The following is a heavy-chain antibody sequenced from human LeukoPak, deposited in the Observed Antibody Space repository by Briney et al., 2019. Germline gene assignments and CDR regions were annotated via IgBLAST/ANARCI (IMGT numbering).Heavy chain of an antibody. V-gene: IGHV3-23*01. CDR2: ISNDGGGT. J-gene: IGHJ5*02. Sequence: GGSLRLSCAASGFIFNNYGLIWVRQAPGKGLEWVSAISNDGGGTQYADFVEGRFTISRDNSKYTLFLQMSSLRAVDTALYYCAKGSSGYFADLWGQGTLVTVSS. D-gene: IGHD3-22*01. CDR1: GFIFNNYG. CDR3: AKGSSGYFADL.